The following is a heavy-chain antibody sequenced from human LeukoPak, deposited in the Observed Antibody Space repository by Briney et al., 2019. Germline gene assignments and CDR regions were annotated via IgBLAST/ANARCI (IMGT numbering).Heavy chain of an antibody. CDR1: GYTLTELS. Sequence: ASVKVSCKVSGYTLTELSMHWVRQAPGQGLEWMGWISAYNGNTNYARKLQGRVTMTTDTSTSTAYMELRSLRSDDTAVYYCARVQDYGGNPDYWGQGTLVTVSS. J-gene: IGHJ4*02. CDR3: ARVQDYGGNPDY. V-gene: IGHV1-18*01. CDR2: ISAYNGNT. D-gene: IGHD4-23*01.